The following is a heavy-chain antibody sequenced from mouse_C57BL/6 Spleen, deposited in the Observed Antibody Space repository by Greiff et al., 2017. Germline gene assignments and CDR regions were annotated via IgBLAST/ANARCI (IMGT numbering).Heavy chain of an antibody. CDR2: IDPNSGGT. CDR3: ARDGIYYYGSSYVAWFAY. Sequence: VQLQQPGAELVKPGASVKLSCKASGYTFTSYWMHWVKQRPGRGLEWIGRIDPNSGGTKYNERVKSKATLTVDKPSSTAYMQLSSLTSEDSAVYYCARDGIYYYGSSYVAWFAYWGQGTLVTVSA. V-gene: IGHV1-72*01. CDR1: GYTFTSYW. J-gene: IGHJ3*01. D-gene: IGHD1-1*01.